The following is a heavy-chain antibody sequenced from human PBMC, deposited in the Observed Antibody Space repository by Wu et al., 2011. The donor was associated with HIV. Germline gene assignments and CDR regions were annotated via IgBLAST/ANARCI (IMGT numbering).Heavy chain of an antibody. D-gene: IGHD2-15*01. CDR1: GYTFSNYD. V-gene: IGHV1-8*02. CDR3: ARKYCSGGGCYFYY. CDR2: LNPKSGNT. J-gene: IGHJ4*02. Sequence: QVQLVQSGAEVRKPGASVKVSCKASGYTFSNYDINWVRQAPGQGLEWMGWLNPKSGNTGYAQKLQGRITMTTDTSSSTAYMELRSLRSDDTAVYYCARKYCSGGGCYFYYWGQGTLVTVSS.